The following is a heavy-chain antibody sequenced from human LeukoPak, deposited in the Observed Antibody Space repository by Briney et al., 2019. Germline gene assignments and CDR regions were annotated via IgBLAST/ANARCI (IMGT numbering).Heavy chain of an antibody. CDR2: IKQDGSET. CDR1: GFTFTNNF. V-gene: IGHV3-7*01. CDR3: VREGFYFFDF. Sequence: TGGSLRLSCAASGFTFTNNFMSWVRQVPGKGLEWVANIKQDGSETTYADSVRGRFTIFRDNAKDSVHLQMNSLRAEDSATYYCVREGFYFFDFWGQGTLVTVSS. J-gene: IGHJ4*01.